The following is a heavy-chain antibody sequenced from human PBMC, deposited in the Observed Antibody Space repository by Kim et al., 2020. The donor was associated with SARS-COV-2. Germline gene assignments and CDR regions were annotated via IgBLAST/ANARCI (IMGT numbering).Heavy chain of an antibody. CDR2: INHSGST. D-gene: IGHD2-15*01. CDR3: ARVPSCSGGSCLRVGFDY. CDR1: GGSFSGYY. J-gene: IGHJ4*01. Sequence: SETLSLTCAVYGGSFSGYYWSWIRQPPGKGLEWIGEINHSGSTNYNPSLKSRVTISVDTSKNQFSLKLSSVTAADTAVYYCARVPSCSGGSCLRVGFDY. V-gene: IGHV4-34*01.